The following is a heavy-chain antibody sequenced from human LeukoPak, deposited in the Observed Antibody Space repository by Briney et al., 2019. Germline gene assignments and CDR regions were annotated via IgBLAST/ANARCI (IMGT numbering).Heavy chain of an antibody. Sequence: GGSLRLSCAASGFTFSSYEMNWVRQAPGKGLEWVSYISSSGSTIYYADSVKGRFTISRDNAKNSLYLQMNSLRAEDMATYYCTKDRPNYHESNGHYYRRDGDYWGQGTLVTVSS. CDR2: ISSSGSTI. CDR1: GFTFSSYE. V-gene: IGHV3-48*03. D-gene: IGHD3-22*01. CDR3: TKDRPNYHESNGHYYRRDGDY. J-gene: IGHJ4*02.